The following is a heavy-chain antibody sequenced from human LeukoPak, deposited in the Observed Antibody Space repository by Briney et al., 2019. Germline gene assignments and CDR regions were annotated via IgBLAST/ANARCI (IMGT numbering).Heavy chain of an antibody. Sequence: SETLSLTCTVSGGSISSYYWSWIRQPPGKGLEWIGEINHSGSTNYNPSLKSRVTISVDTSKNQFSLKLSSVTAADTAVYYCARGINRMVRGANFDCWGQGTLVTVSS. CDR3: ARGINRMVRGANFDC. CDR1: GGSISSYY. CDR2: INHSGST. V-gene: IGHV4-34*01. J-gene: IGHJ4*02. D-gene: IGHD3-10*01.